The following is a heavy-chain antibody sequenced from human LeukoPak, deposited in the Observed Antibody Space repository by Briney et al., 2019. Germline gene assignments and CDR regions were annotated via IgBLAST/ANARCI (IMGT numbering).Heavy chain of an antibody. CDR1: GYTFTAYS. V-gene: IGHV1-69*02. CDR3: ARPNYGVNAFDI. J-gene: IGHJ3*02. Sequence: ASVKVSCKASGYTFTAYSMHWVRQAPGQGLEWMGRIIPILGIANYAQKFQGRVTITADKSTSTAYMELSSLRSEDTAVYYCARPNYGVNAFDIWGQGTMVTVSS. CDR2: IIPILGIA. D-gene: IGHD4-17*01.